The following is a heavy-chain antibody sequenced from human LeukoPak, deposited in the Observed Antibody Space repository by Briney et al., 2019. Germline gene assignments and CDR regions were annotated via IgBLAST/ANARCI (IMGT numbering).Heavy chain of an antibody. J-gene: IGHJ4*02. CDR1: GYTFTSYG. Sequence: ASVKVSCKASGYTFTSYGISWVRQAPGQGLEWMGWISAYNGNTNYAQKLQGRVTMTTDTSTSTAYMELRSLRSDDTAVYYCARAPYYYDSSGYYAFDYWGRGTLVTVSS. CDR2: ISAYNGNT. V-gene: IGHV1-18*01. D-gene: IGHD3-22*01. CDR3: ARAPYYYDSSGYYAFDY.